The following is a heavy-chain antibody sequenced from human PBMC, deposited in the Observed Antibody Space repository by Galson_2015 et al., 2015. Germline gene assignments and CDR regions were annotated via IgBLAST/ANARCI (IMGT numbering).Heavy chain of an antibody. Sequence: SVKVSCKASGYTFTSYGISWVRQAPGQGLEWMGWISAYNGNTNYAQKLQGRVTMTTDTSTSTAYMELRSLGSDDTAVYYCARDGITAKGVITAADYWGQGTLVTVSS. CDR1: GYTFTSYG. D-gene: IGHD3-22*01. CDR3: ARDGITAKGVITAADY. V-gene: IGHV1-18*04. J-gene: IGHJ4*02. CDR2: ISAYNGNT.